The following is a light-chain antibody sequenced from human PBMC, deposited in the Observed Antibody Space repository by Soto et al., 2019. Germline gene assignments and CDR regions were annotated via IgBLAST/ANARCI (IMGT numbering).Light chain of an antibody. Sequence: IQMTQSPSSVSASVGDRVTITYRASQGISSWLVWYQQKPGKAPKLLIHGASSLQGGVPSRFSGSGSGTEFTLTISSLQPEDFATYYCQQANSFPLTFGGGTRVESK. J-gene: IGKJ4*01. V-gene: IGKV1D-12*01. CDR1: QGISSW. CDR2: GAS. CDR3: QQANSFPLT.